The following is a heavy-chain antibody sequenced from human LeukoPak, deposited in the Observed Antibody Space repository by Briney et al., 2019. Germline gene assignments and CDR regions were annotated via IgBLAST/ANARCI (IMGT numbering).Heavy chain of an antibody. CDR3: ARHGYGLAGFDY. CDR2: ISYDGSNK. D-gene: IGHD3-10*01. Sequence: GGSLRLSCAASGFSFSSYGMHWVRQAPGKGLEWVAVISYDGSNKYYADSVKGRFTVSRDNPKNTLYLQMNSLRAEDTAVYYCARHGYGLAGFDYWGQGTLVTVSS. J-gene: IGHJ4*02. CDR1: GFSFSSYG. V-gene: IGHV3-30*03.